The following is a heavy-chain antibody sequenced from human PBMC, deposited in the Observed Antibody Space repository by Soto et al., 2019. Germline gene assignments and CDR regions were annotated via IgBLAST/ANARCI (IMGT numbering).Heavy chain of an antibody. CDR1: GGSISSSNW. Sequence: TSETLSLACAVSGGSISSSNWWSWVRQPPGKGLEWIGEIYHSGSTNYNPSLKSRVTISVDKSKNQFSLKLSSVTAADTAVYYCARSGIWSGYYIHFDYWGQGTLVTVSS. D-gene: IGHD3-3*01. V-gene: IGHV4-4*02. J-gene: IGHJ4*02. CDR3: ARSGIWSGYYIHFDY. CDR2: IYHSGST.